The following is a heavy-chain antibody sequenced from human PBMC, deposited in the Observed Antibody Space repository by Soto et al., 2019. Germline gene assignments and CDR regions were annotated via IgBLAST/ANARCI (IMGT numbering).Heavy chain of an antibody. CDR1: GFTFSSYS. Sequence: EVQLVESGGGLVKPGGSLRLSCAASGFTFSSYSMNWVRQAPGKGLEWVSSISSSSSYIYYADSVKGRFTISRDNAKNSLYLQMNSLRAEDTAVYYCARVRLYGSGIRDAFDIWGQGTMVTVSS. CDR3: ARVRLYGSGIRDAFDI. CDR2: ISSSSSYI. D-gene: IGHD3-10*01. J-gene: IGHJ3*02. V-gene: IGHV3-21*01.